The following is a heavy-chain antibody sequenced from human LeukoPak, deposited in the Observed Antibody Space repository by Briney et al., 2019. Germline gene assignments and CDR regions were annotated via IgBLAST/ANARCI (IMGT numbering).Heavy chain of an antibody. Sequence: KPGGSLRLSCAASGFTFSSYSMNWVRQAPGKGLEWVSSISSSSSYIYYADSVKGRFTISRDNAKNSLYLQMNSLRAEDTAVYNCARDRGSSSNRPIDYWGQGTLVTVSS. D-gene: IGHD6-6*01. V-gene: IGHV3-21*01. CDR3: ARDRGSSSNRPIDY. J-gene: IGHJ4*02. CDR2: ISSSSSYI. CDR1: GFTFSSYS.